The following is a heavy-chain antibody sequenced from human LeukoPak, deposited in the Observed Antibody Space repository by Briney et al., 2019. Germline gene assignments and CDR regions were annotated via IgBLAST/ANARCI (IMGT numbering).Heavy chain of an antibody. CDR1: VGSLSSNY. V-gene: IGHV4-34*01. CDR2: IHQSGTT. D-gene: IGHD2-2*01. CDR3: ARGRGVPASILVWSDP. Sequence: SETLSLTCNITVGSLSSNYWNWIRQSPGRGLEWIGEIHQSGTTNYNPSLESRVTMSVDTAKNQFSLKLTSLTAADTAVYFCARGRGVPASILVWSDPWGQGTPVTVSS. J-gene: IGHJ5*02.